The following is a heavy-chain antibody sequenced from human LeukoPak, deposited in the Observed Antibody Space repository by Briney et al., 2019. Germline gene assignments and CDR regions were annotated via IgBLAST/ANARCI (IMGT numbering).Heavy chain of an antibody. CDR1: GGSFSGYY. V-gene: IGHV4-34*01. CDR3: ASVRRGFGESSKYYAYYYMGV. Sequence: SETLSLTCAVYGGSFSGYYWSWIRQPPGKGLEWIGEINHSGSTYYNPSLKSRVTISLNTSKNQFSLELISVTAADTAVYYCASVRRGFGESSKYYAYYYMGVWGKGTTVTISS. D-gene: IGHD3-10*01. CDR2: INHSGST. J-gene: IGHJ6*03.